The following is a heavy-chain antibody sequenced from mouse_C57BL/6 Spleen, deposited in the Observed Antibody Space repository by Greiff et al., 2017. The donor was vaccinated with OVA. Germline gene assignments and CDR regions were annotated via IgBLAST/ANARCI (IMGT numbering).Heavy chain of an antibody. J-gene: IGHJ1*03. Sequence: QVQLQQPGAELVKPGASVKLSCKASGYTFTSYWMQWVKQRPGQGLEWIGEIDPSDSYTNYNQKFKGKATLTVDTSSSTASMQLSSLTSEDSAVYYCARRYGSSRYWYFDVWGTGTTVTVSS. D-gene: IGHD1-1*01. CDR2: IDPSDSYT. CDR1: GYTFTSYW. V-gene: IGHV1-50*01. CDR3: ARRYGSSRYWYFDV.